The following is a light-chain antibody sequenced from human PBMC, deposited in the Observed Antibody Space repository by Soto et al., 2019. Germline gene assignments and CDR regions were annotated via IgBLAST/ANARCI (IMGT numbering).Light chain of an antibody. Sequence: IVLTQSPGTLSLSPWERATLSCRASQSVSSSYLVWHQQKPGQAPRLLIYAASRRATGIPDRFSGSGSGTDFTLTISRLEPEDFAVYYCQQYGSSPRITFGQGTRLENK. CDR2: AAS. CDR3: QQYGSSPRIT. CDR1: QSVSSSY. V-gene: IGKV3-20*01. J-gene: IGKJ5*01.